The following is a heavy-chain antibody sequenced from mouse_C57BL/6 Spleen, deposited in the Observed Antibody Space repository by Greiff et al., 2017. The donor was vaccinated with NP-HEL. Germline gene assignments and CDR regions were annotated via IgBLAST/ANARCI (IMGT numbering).Heavy chain of an antibody. CDR3: ARRDSNDGFAY. D-gene: IGHD2-12*01. J-gene: IGHJ3*01. CDR2: IHPNSGST. V-gene: IGHV1-64*01. Sequence: QVQLQQPGAELVKPGASVKLSCKASGYTFTSYWMHWVKQRPGQGLEWIGMIHPNSGSTNYNEKFKSKATLTVYKSSSTAYLQLSSLTSEDSAVYQCARRDSNDGFAYWGQVTLVTVSA. CDR1: GYTFTSYW.